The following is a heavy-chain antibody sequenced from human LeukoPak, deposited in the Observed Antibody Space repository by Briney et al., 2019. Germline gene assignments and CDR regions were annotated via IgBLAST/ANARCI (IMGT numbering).Heavy chain of an antibody. J-gene: IGHJ4*02. CDR1: GFTFSSYG. Sequence: PGGSLRLSCAASGFTFSSYGMHWVRQAPGKGLEWVSSISSSSSYIHYADSVKGRFTISRDNAKNSLYLQMNSLRAEDTAVYYCARDPDSSGYHDNWGQGTLVTVSS. CDR3: ARDPDSSGYHDN. D-gene: IGHD3-22*01. V-gene: IGHV3-21*01. CDR2: ISSSSSYI.